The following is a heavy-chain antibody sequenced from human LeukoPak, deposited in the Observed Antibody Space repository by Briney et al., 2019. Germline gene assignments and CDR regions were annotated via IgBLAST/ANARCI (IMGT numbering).Heavy chain of an antibody. V-gene: IGHV3-30*04. CDR2: ISYDGSNK. J-gene: IGHJ4*02. D-gene: IGHD2-21*02. CDR1: GFTFSSYA. Sequence: GGSLRLSCAASGFTFSSYAMHWVRQAPGQGLEWVAVISYDGSNKYYADSVKGRFTISRDNSKNTLYLQMNSLRAEDTAVYYCARDPRGVVTAILDYWGQGTLVTVSS. CDR3: ARDPRGVVTAILDY.